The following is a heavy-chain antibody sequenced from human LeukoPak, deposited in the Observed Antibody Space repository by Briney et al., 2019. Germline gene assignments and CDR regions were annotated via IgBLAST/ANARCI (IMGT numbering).Heavy chain of an antibody. CDR2: IYHSGST. D-gene: IGHD2-2*01. Sequence: SETLSLTCAVSGYSISSGYYWGWIRPPPGKGLEWIGRIYHSGSTFYNPSLKSRVTISADTSKNQFSLTLSAVTAADTAVYCCARPQGATAMVAFDIGGQGTMVTVSA. CDR1: GYSISSGYY. V-gene: IGHV4-38-2*01. J-gene: IGHJ3*02. CDR3: ARPQGATAMVAFDI.